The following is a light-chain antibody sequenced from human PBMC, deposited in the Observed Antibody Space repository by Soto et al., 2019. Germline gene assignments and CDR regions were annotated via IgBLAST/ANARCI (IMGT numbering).Light chain of an antibody. CDR2: AAS. CDR3: QQSYSTTWT. V-gene: IGKV1-39*01. Sequence: DIQMTQSPSSLSASLGDRVTITCRASHGISTFLNWYQHKPGKAPKLLIYAASSLQSGVPSRFSGIGSETDFTLTISSLQPEDFATYSCQQSYSTTWTFGQGTKVDI. CDR1: HGISTF. J-gene: IGKJ1*01.